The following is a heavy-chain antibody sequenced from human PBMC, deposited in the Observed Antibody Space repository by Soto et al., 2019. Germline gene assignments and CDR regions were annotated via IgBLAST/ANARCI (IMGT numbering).Heavy chain of an antibody. J-gene: IGHJ4*02. Sequence: GASVKVSCKASGYTFTSYDINWVRQATGQGLEWMGWMNPSSGNTGYAQKFQGRVTMTRNTSISTAYMELSSLRSEDTAVYYCARGLGWAGSYYFDYWGQGTLVTVSS. CDR1: GYTFTSYD. V-gene: IGHV1-8*01. CDR2: MNPSSGNT. CDR3: ARGLGWAGSYYFDY. D-gene: IGHD6-19*01.